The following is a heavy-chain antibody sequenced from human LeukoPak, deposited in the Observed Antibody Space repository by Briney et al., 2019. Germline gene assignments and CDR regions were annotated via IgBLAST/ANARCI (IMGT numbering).Heavy chain of an antibody. D-gene: IGHD3-22*01. CDR2: IYSGGST. Sequence: GGSLRLSCAASGFTFSSLAMHWVRQAPGKGLEWVSVIYSGGSTYYADSVKGRFTISRDNSKNTLYLQMNSLRAEDTAVYYCASEYYYDSSGYYDNYWGQGTLVTVSS. CDR3: ASEYYYDSSGYYDNY. CDR1: GFTFSSLA. V-gene: IGHV3-53*01. J-gene: IGHJ4*02.